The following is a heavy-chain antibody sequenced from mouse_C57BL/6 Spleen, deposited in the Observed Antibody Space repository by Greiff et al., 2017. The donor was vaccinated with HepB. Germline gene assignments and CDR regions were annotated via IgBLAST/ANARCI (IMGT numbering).Heavy chain of an antibody. D-gene: IGHD4-1*01. J-gene: IGHJ4*01. CDR2: IYPGDGDT. Sequence: VKLQESGAELVKPGASVKISCKASGYAFSSYWMNWVKQRPGKGLEWIGQIYPGDGDTNYNGKFKGKATLTADKSSSTAYMQLSSLTSEDSAVYFCARGGSWDYAMDYWGQGTSVTVSS. V-gene: IGHV1-80*01. CDR1: GYAFSSYW. CDR3: ARGGSWDYAMDY.